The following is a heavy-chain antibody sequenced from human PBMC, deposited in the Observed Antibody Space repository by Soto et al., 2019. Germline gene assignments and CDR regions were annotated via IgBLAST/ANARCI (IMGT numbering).Heavy chain of an antibody. CDR1: GDTFNDYY. D-gene: IGHD5-12*01. J-gene: IGHJ6*03. CDR2: INPNGGFT. Sequence: GASVKVSCKTSGDTFNDYYIHWVRQAPGQGLEWMGWINPNGGFTNYAQKFQGWVTMTRDTSTRTVYMELSSLRSDDTAVYYCARESGGATATLDYYYFYMDVWGKGTTVTAP. CDR3: ARESGGATATLDYYYFYMDV. V-gene: IGHV1-2*04.